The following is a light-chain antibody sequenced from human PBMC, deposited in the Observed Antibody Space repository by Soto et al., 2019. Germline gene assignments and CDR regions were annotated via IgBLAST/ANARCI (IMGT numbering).Light chain of an antibody. J-gene: IGLJ1*01. Sequence: QSALTQPASVSGSPGQSITISCTGISSDVSGYNYVSWYQQHPGKAPKLMIYDVSNRPSGVSNRFSGSKSGNTASLTISGLQADDEADYYCSSYTRSSSYYVFGAGTKLTVL. CDR3: SSYTRSSSYYV. CDR2: DVS. V-gene: IGLV2-14*03. CDR1: SSDVSGYNY.